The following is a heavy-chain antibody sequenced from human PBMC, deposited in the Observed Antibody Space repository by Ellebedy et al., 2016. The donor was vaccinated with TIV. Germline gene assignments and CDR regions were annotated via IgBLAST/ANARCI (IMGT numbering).Heavy chain of an antibody. Sequence: GESLKISCAGSGFTFSTYPMNWVRQAPGKGLEWVSYIISSGSSKYYADSVKGRFTISRDNAKQSLFLQMNSLTDEDTAVYYCVRDRPGAFDIWGQGTMVTVSS. CDR2: IISSGSSK. CDR1: GFTFSTYP. CDR3: VRDRPGAFDI. J-gene: IGHJ3*02. V-gene: IGHV3-48*02.